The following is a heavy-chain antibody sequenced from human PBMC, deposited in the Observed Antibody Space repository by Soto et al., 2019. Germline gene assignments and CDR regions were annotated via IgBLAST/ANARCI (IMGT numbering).Heavy chain of an antibody. Sequence: SETLSLTCSVSGGSISSGGFYWNWIRQHPGKGLEWIGYIYYSGSTYYNPSLKSRVSISVDTSKNQFSLKLSSVTAADTAVYYCARSPMTTVTNWFDPWGQGTPVTVSS. D-gene: IGHD4-17*01. CDR1: GGSISSGGFY. V-gene: IGHV4-31*03. CDR3: ARSPMTTVTNWFDP. J-gene: IGHJ5*02. CDR2: IYYSGST.